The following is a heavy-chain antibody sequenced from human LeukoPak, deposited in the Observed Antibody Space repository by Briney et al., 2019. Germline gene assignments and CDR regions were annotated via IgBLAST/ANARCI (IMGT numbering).Heavy chain of an antibody. Sequence: GGSLRLSRAASGFTFSLYGIHWVRQAPGKGLEWVAFIQNDGSNKYYADSVKGRFTISRDNSKNTLYLQMNSLRPDDTAMYYCAKDRIVLVTATFDYWGQGTLVTVSS. CDR3: AKDRIVLVTATFDY. V-gene: IGHV3-30*02. CDR2: IQNDGSNK. J-gene: IGHJ4*02. D-gene: IGHD2-21*02. CDR1: GFTFSLYG.